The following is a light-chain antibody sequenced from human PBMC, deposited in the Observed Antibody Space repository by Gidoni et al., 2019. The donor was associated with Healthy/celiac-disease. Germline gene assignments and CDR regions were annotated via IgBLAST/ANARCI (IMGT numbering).Light chain of an antibody. J-gene: IGLJ1*01. V-gene: IGLV3-1*01. CDR1: KLGDKY. Sequence: SYELTQPPSVSVSPGQTASITCSGDKLGDKYACWYQQKPGQSPVLVIYQDSKRPSGRPERFSGANSGNTATLTISGTQAMDEDDYYCKAWDSSPSFGTGTKVTVL. CDR3: KAWDSSPS. CDR2: QDS.